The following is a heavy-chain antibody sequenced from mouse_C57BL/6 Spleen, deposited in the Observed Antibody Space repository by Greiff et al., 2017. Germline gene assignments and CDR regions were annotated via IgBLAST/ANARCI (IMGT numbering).Heavy chain of an antibody. CDR2: IDPSDSET. Sequence: QVQLQQPGAELVRPGSSVKLSCKASGYTFTSYWMHWVKQRPIQGLEWIGNIDPSDSETHYNQKFKDKATLTVDKSSRTAYMQLSSLTSEDSAVYYCAREGLYYGSSPHYYAMDYWGQGTSVTVSS. V-gene: IGHV1-52*01. CDR1: GYTFTSYW. J-gene: IGHJ4*01. D-gene: IGHD1-1*01. CDR3: AREGLYYGSSPHYYAMDY.